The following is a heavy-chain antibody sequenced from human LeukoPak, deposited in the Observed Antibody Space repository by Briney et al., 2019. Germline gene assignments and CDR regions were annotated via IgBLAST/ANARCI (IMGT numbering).Heavy chain of an antibody. CDR3: ARVDVGSSGYFLSYYYYYGMDV. D-gene: IGHD3-22*01. J-gene: IGHJ6*02. Sequence: GASVKVSCKASGYTFTSYGISWVRQAPGQGLEWMGWISAYNGNTNYAQKLQGRVTMTTDTSTSTAYMELRSLRSDDKAVYYCARVDVGSSGYFLSYYYYYGMDVWGQGTTVTVSS. V-gene: IGHV1-18*01. CDR1: GYTFTSYG. CDR2: ISAYNGNT.